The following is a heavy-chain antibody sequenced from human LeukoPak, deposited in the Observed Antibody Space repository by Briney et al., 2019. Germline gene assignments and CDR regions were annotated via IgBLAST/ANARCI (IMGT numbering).Heavy chain of an antibody. CDR3: ARGRSSSGWYPNPNFDY. CDR2: INHSGRP. Sequence: SETLSLTCAVYEGSLSGYYWSGIRQPPGKGLEWMGEINHSGRPNYHASLKSRVTISEDTSKNQFSLKLSSVTAADTAVYYCARGRSSSGWYPNPNFDYWGQGTLVTVSS. D-gene: IGHD6-19*01. J-gene: IGHJ4*02. CDR1: EGSLSGYY. V-gene: IGHV4-34*01.